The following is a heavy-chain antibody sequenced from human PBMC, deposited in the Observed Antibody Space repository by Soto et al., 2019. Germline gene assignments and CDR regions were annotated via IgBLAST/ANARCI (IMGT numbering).Heavy chain of an antibody. CDR3: SRSRLAKHFYYINGFYNFYGMDV. V-gene: IGHV1-2*06. D-gene: IGHD2-21*01. Sequence: QVQLVQSGSEVKKPGASLKVSCKASGYTFNGYAVHWVRRAPGQGLEWMGRINPNTGGTNYAQKFQGRVTLTRDPSISTAYLELSSLKSDDTAVYFCSRSRLAKHFYYINGFYNFYGMDVWGQGTTVTVSS. CDR2: INPNTGGT. J-gene: IGHJ6*02. CDR1: GYTFNGYA.